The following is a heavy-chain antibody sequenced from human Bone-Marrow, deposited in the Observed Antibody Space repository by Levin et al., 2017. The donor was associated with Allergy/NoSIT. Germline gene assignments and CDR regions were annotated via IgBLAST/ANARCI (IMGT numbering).Heavy chain of an antibody. D-gene: IGHD5-12*01. CDR2: ISDSSTTI. Sequence: GGSLRLSCAASGFTFSSYSMNWVRQAPGKGLEWVSYISDSSTTIYYADSVKGRFSISRDDDKKSVHLAMNSLRAEDTAVYYCARDHSGYEHYGMDVWGQGTTVTVSS. J-gene: IGHJ6*02. CDR1: GFTFSSYS. CDR3: ARDHSGYEHYGMDV. V-gene: IGHV3-48*04.